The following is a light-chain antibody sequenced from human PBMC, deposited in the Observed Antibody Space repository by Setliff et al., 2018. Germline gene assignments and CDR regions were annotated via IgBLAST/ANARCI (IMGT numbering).Light chain of an antibody. CDR1: SSDVGGYDY. J-gene: IGLJ1*01. V-gene: IGLV2-14*01. CDR2: DVT. CDR3: SSYKNTNKNV. Sequence: QSALTQPAAVSRSPGQSITISCTGTSSDVGGYDYVSWYQQHPGKAPKLIIYDVTKRPSGVSSRLSGSKSGNTASLTISGLQAEDEADYFCSSYKNTNKNVFGTGTKVTVL.